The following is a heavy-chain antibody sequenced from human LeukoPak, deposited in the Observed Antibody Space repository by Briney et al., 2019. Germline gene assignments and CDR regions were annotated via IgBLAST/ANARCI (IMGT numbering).Heavy chain of an antibody. CDR1: GGSISSSSYY. CDR2: IYYSGST. V-gene: IGHV4-39*01. J-gene: IGHJ4*02. CDR3: ARLHRTSPYFDY. Sequence: SETLSLTCTVSGGSISSSSYYWGWIRQPPGKGLEWIGTIYYSGSTYYSPSLKSRVTIYVDTSKNQFSLKLSSVTAADTAVYYCARLHRTSPYFDYWGQGTLVTVSS.